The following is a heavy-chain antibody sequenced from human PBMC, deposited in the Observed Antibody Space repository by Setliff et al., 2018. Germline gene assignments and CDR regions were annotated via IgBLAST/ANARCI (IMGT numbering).Heavy chain of an antibody. J-gene: IGHJ3*02. CDR3: TRDFLGATASFDI. CDR2: INPDNGNR. CDR1: GFTLTSYP. Sequence: GASVTVSCKASGFTLTSYPIHWVRQAPGQRLEWMGWINPDNGNRKYSQRFQGRVTITRDTSASTVFLELSTLRSEDTAVYYCTRDFLGATASFDIWGQGTMVTVSS. D-gene: IGHD3-3*01. V-gene: IGHV1-3*01.